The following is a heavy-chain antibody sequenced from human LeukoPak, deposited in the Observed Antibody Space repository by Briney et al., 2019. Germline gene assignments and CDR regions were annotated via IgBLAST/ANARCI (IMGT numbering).Heavy chain of an antibody. Sequence: GGSLRLSCSASGFVFSIYTMYWVRQTPGKGPEYVSTISGSGNGFSIYYADSVKGRFTISRDDSKSILYLQMNGLRSEDTAVYYCVKDFGKVRGTPDSWGQGTLVTVSS. CDR3: VKDFGKVRGTPDS. CDR1: GFVFSIYT. D-gene: IGHD2-15*01. J-gene: IGHJ4*02. V-gene: IGHV3-64D*06. CDR2: ISGSGNGFSI.